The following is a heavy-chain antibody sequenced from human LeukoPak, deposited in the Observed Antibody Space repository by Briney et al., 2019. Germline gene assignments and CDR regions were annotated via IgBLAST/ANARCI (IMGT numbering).Heavy chain of an antibody. V-gene: IGHV4-39*01. CDR2: IYYSGST. CDR3: ARRGDGYNYYY. CDR1: GGSISSSSYY. D-gene: IGHD5-24*01. Sequence: SETLSLTCTVSGGSISSSSYYWGWIRQPPGKGLEWIGSIYYSGSTYYNPSLKSRVTISVDTSKNQFPLKLSSVTAADTAVYYCARRGDGYNYYYWGQGTLVTVSS. J-gene: IGHJ4*02.